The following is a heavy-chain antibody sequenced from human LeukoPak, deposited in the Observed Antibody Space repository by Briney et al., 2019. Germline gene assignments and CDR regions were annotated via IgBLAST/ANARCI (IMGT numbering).Heavy chain of an antibody. CDR1: GGSLNRYY. CDR2: IYYDGET. CDR3: ARGDNGPSDALFI. V-gene: IGHV4-59*01. Sequence: SETLSLTCTVSGGSLNRYYWSWIRQPPGKGLEYIGYIYYDGETNYNPSLKSRVTMSIDTSRKQFSLALSPVTAADTALYYCARGDNGPSDALFIWGQGRVVTVSS. D-gene: IGHD2-8*01. J-gene: IGHJ3*02.